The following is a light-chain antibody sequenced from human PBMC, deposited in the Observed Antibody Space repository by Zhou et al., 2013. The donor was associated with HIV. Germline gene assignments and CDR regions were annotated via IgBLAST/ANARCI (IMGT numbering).Light chain of an antibody. Sequence: EIVLTQSPGTLSLSPGERATLSCRASQSVRYLAWYQQKPGQAPILVMYGASSRATGIPDRFSGTGSGTDFTLTITSLQPDDFATYYCQQAYSFPLTFGPGTKVDRK. V-gene: IGKV3-20*01. CDR2: GAS. CDR1: QSVRY. CDR3: QQAYSFPLT. J-gene: IGKJ3*01.